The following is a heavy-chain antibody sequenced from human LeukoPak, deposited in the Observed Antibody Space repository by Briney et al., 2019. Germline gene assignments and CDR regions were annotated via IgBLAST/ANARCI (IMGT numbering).Heavy chain of an antibody. CDR1: GFTFSSYA. D-gene: IGHD4-17*01. V-gene: IGHV3-21*01. J-gene: IGHJ4*02. Sequence: PGGSLRLSCAASGFTFSSYAMNWVRQAPGKGLEWVSSISSSSSYIYYADSVKGRFTISGDNAKNSLYLQMNSLRAEDTAVYYRARDRYGDYSIDYWGQGTLVTVSS. CDR3: ARDRYGDYSIDY. CDR2: ISSSSSYI.